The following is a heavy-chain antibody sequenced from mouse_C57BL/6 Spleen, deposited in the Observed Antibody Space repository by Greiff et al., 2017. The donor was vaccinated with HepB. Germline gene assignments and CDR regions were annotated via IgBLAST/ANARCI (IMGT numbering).Heavy chain of an antibody. Sequence: VQLQQSGAELVRPGASVKLSCTASGFNIKDYYMHWVKQRPEQGLEWIGRIDPEDGDTEYAQKFQGKATMTADTSSNTAYLQLSSLTSEDTAVYYCTTEDYYSNYFDYWGQGTTLTVSS. J-gene: IGHJ2*01. V-gene: IGHV14-1*01. CDR3: TTEDYYSNYFDY. CDR2: IDPEDGDT. D-gene: IGHD2-5*01. CDR1: GFNIKDYY.